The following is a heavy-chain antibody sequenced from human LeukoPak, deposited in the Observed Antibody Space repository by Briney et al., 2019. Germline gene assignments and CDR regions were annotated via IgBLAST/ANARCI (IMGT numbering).Heavy chain of an antibody. V-gene: IGHV3-53*01. CDR3: AIRIAARL. Sequence: PGGSLRLSCAASGFTFSSYWMHWVRQAPGKGLVWVSVIYSGGSTYYADSVKGRFTISRDNSKNTLYLQMNSLRAEDTAVYYCAIRIAARLWGQGTLVTVSS. CDR2: IYSGGST. CDR1: GFTFSSYW. D-gene: IGHD6-6*01. J-gene: IGHJ4*02.